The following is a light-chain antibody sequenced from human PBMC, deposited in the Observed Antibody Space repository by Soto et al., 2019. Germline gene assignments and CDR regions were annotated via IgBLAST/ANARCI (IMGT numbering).Light chain of an antibody. CDR3: QQYYTTPLT. V-gene: IGKV4-1*01. J-gene: IGKJ4*01. Sequence: DIVMTQSPDSLAVSLGERATVNCKSSQSLLYSSNNKNYLSWYQQKPGQPPKLLIYWASTRESGAPDRFSGSGSGTDFTLTISSLQAEDVAVYYCQQYYTTPLTFGGGTKVEI. CDR1: QSLLYSSNNKNY. CDR2: WAS.